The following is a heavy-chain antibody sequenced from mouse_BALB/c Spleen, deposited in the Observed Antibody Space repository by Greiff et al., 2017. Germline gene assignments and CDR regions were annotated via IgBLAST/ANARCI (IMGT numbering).Heavy chain of an antibody. D-gene: IGHD2-4*01. CDR2: IYPGDGDT. V-gene: IGHV1-80*01. J-gene: IGHJ4*01. CDR3: ARKGAMITYAMDY. Sequence: VQLQQSGAELVRPGSSVKISCKASGYAFSSYWMNWVKQRPGQGLEWIGQIYPGDGDTNYNGKFKGKATLTADKSPSTAYMQLSSLTSEDSAVYFCARKGAMITYAMDYWGQGTSVTVSS. CDR1: GYAFSSYW.